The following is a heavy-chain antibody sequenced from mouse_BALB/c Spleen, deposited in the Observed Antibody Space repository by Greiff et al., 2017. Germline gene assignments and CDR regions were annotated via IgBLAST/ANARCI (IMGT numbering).Heavy chain of an antibody. Sequence: EVQLVESGGGLVQPGGSLKLSCAASGFDFSRYWMSWVRQAPGKGLEWIGEINPDSSTINYTPSLKDKFIISRDNAKNTLYLQMSSLRSEDTAMYYCARGVSHYWYFDVWGAGTTVTVSS. CDR1: GFDFSRYW. V-gene: IGHV4-1*02. CDR2: INPDSSTI. J-gene: IGHJ1*01. CDR3: ARGVSHYWYFDV.